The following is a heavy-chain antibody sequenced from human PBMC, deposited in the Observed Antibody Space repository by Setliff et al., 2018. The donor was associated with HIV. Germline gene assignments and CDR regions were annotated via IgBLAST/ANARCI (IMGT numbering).Heavy chain of an antibody. V-gene: IGHV1-46*01. CDR2: INPSGGST. D-gene: IGHD7-27*01. Sequence: ASVKVSCKASGYTFTSYYMHWVRQAPGQGLEWMGIINPSGGSTSYAQKFQGRLTMSRDTSITTAYMELSSLRSDDTAVIYCVRRQELGKGLRYWGQGTLVTVSS. CDR1: GYTFTSYY. J-gene: IGHJ4*01. CDR3: VRRQELGKGLRY.